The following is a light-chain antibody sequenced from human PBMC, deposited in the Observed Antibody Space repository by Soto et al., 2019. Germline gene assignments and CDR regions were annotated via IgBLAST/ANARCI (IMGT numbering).Light chain of an antibody. V-gene: IGKV3-15*01. CDR2: VAS. CDR1: QSISSH. Sequence: EVVMTQSPVTLSVSPGERAILSCRESQSISSHLALRQQKPGQAPRLLIHVASTRATGIPARVSGSGSGTDFTLSISSLQPEDFAVYYCQQYDDWPYTFGQGNKLEIK. J-gene: IGKJ2*01. CDR3: QQYDDWPYT.